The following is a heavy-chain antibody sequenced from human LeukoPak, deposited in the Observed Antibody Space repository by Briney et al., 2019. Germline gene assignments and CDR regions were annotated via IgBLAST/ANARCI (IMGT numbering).Heavy chain of an antibody. CDR3: ARGIAVAGRRANFDY. D-gene: IGHD6-19*01. V-gene: IGHV4-4*08. Sequence: SETLSLTCTVSGGSISSHYWSWIRQPPGKGLEWIGYIHSSGTTNYNPSLKSRVTISVDTPKNQFSLNLTSVTAADTAVYYCARGIAVAGRRANFDYWGQGTLVTLPS. CDR2: IHSSGTT. CDR1: GGSISSHY. J-gene: IGHJ4*02.